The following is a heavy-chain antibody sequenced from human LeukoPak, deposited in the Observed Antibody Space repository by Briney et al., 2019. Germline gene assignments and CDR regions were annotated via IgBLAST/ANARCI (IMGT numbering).Heavy chain of an antibody. CDR3: ARWEGGSYYDFDY. CDR2: INHSGST. V-gene: IGHV4-34*01. CDR1: GGSFSGYY. J-gene: IGHJ4*02. D-gene: IGHD1-26*01. Sequence: PSETLSLTCAVYGGSFSGYYGSWIRQPPGKGLGWIGEINHSGSTNYNPSLKSRVTISVDTSKNQFSLKLSSVTAADTAVYYCARWEGGSYYDFDYWGQGTLVTVSS.